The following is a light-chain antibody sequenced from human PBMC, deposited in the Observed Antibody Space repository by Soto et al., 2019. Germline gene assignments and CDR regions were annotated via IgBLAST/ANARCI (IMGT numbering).Light chain of an antibody. V-gene: IGKV1-5*01. Sequence: DIQMTQSPSTLSACVGDRVTITCRADQSITRLLAWFHQKPGKAPSLISYDAINLQPGVPSRFSGSGSGTELTLTISSLQPDDFANYYCQHYNSYSEAFGHGTKV. CDR3: QHYNSYSEA. CDR1: QSITRL. J-gene: IGKJ1*01. CDR2: DAI.